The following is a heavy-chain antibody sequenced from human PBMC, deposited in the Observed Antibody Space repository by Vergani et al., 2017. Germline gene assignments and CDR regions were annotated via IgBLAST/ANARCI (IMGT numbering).Heavy chain of an antibody. CDR2: ISSSSSYI. V-gene: IGHV3-21*01. D-gene: IGHD3-22*01. Sequence: EVQLVESGGGVVQPGRSLRLSCAASGFTFSSYSMNWVRQAPGKGLEWVSSISSSSSYIYYADSVKGRFTISRDNSKNTLYLQMNSLRAEDTAVYYCARDRLYDTWTNWFDPWGQGTLVTVSS. CDR1: GFTFSSYS. J-gene: IGHJ5*02. CDR3: ARDRLYDTWTNWFDP.